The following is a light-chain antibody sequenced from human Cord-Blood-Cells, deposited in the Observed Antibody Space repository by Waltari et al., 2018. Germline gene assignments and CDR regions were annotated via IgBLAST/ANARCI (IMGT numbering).Light chain of an antibody. CDR1: QSVSSN. CDR2: GAA. CDR3: QQYNNWPQS. V-gene: IGKV3-15*01. Sequence: EIVMTQSPATLSVSPGERATLSCRASQSVSSNLAWYQQKPGQAPRLLIYGAATRATGIPARFSGSGSGTEFTLTISSLQSEDFAVYYCQQYNNWPQSFGPGTK. J-gene: IGKJ3*01.